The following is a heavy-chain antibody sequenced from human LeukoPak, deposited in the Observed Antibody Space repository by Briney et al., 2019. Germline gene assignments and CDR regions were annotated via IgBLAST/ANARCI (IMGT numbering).Heavy chain of an antibody. D-gene: IGHD1-26*01. V-gene: IGHV1-2*02. J-gene: IGHJ4*02. Sequence: ASVKVSCKASGYVFTGYYMYWVRQAPGQGLEWMGWINPNSGDTNCAQKFQGRVTMTRDTSISTAYMELSRLRSDDTAVYYCASSIMGATDFDYWGQGTLVTVSS. CDR3: ASSIMGATDFDY. CDR2: INPNSGDT. CDR1: GYVFTGYY.